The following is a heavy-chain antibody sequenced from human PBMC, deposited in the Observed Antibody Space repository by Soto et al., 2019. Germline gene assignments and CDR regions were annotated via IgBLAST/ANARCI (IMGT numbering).Heavy chain of an antibody. Sequence: GGSLRLSCAASGFTFSSYGMHWVRQAPGKGLEWVAVISYDGSNKYYADSVKGQFTISRDNSKNTLYLQMNSLRAEDTAVYYCAKLLNGDRGVPAADDAFDIWGQGTMVTVSS. CDR1: GFTFSSYG. CDR2: ISYDGSNK. D-gene: IGHD2-2*01. J-gene: IGHJ3*02. CDR3: AKLLNGDRGVPAADDAFDI. V-gene: IGHV3-30*18.